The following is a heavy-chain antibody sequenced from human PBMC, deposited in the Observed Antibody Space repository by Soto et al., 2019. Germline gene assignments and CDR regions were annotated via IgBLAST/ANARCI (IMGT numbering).Heavy chain of an antibody. CDR1: GYSFTSYW. CDR3: ARLHGDYYYYYGMDV. J-gene: IGHJ6*02. V-gene: IGHV5-51*01. D-gene: IGHD4-17*01. CDR2: IYPGDSDT. Sequence: GESLKISCKGSGYSFTSYWIGWVRQMPGKGLEWMGIIYPGDSDTRYSPSFQGQVTISADKSISTAYLQWSSLKASDTAMYYCARLHGDYYYYYGMDVWGQGTTVTVS.